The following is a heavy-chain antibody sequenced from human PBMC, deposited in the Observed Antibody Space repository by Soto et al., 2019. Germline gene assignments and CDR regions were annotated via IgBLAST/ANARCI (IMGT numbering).Heavy chain of an antibody. Sequence: EVQLVESGGGLVQPGGSLRFSCAASGFTFSSYSMNWVRQAPGKGLEWVSYISSSSSTIYYADSVKGRFTISRDNAKNSLYLQMNSLRAEDTAVYYCARDHASSSWYLLDTYYYYMDVWGKGTTVTVSS. CDR2: ISSSSSTI. D-gene: IGHD6-13*01. J-gene: IGHJ6*03. CDR1: GFTFSSYS. V-gene: IGHV3-48*01. CDR3: ARDHASSSWYLLDTYYYYMDV.